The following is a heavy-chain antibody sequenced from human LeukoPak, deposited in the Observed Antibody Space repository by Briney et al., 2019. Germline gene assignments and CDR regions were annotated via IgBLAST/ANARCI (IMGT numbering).Heavy chain of an antibody. CDR3: ARDFQLAVADYYYYGMDV. J-gene: IGHJ6*02. CDR2: INPNSGGT. D-gene: IGHD6-19*01. V-gene: IGHV1-2*02. Sequence: ASVKVSCQASGYTFTLYYIHWVRQAPGQGLEWMGWINPNSGGTNYAQEFQGRVTMTRDTPISTAYMELSRLRSDDTAVYYCARDFQLAVADYYYYGMDVWGQGTTVTVSS. CDR1: GYTFTLYY.